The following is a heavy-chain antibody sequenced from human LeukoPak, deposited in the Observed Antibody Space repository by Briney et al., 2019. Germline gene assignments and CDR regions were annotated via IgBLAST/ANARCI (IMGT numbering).Heavy chain of an antibody. Sequence: SETLSLTCAVYGGSFSDYFWSWIRQPPGKGLEWIGEISHSGSTTYNPSLRSRVTISGDTSKKQFSLKPSSVTAADTAVYYCVTYYYGSSAPKRNYWGQGILVTVSS. V-gene: IGHV4-34*01. D-gene: IGHD3-22*01. CDR1: GGSFSDYF. CDR3: VTYYYGSSAPKRNY. J-gene: IGHJ4*02. CDR2: ISHSGST.